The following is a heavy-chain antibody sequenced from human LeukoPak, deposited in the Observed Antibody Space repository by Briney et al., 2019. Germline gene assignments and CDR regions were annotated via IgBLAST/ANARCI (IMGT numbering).Heavy chain of an antibody. Sequence: GGSLRLSCAASGYTFSTYGMHRVRQAPGRGLEWVAVISYDGSNKYYADSVKGRFTISRDNSKNTLYLQMNSLGAEDAAVYYCAKVLFSGSYYAASDCWGQGTLVTVSS. CDR1: GYTFSTYG. J-gene: IGHJ4*02. D-gene: IGHD1-26*01. CDR3: AKVLFSGSYYAASDC. CDR2: ISYDGSNK. V-gene: IGHV3-30*18.